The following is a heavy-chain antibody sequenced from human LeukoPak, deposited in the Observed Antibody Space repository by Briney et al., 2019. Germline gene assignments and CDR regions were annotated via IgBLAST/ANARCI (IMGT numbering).Heavy chain of an antibody. CDR1: GGSISSYY. Sequence: SETLSLTCTVSGGSISSYYWSWIRQPPGKGLEWIGYIYYSGSTNYNPSLKSRVTISVDTSKNQFSLKLSSVTAADTAVYYCASPRGFLWLLYWGQGTLVTVSS. J-gene: IGHJ4*02. V-gene: IGHV4-59*01. D-gene: IGHD3-22*01. CDR2: IYYSGST. CDR3: ASPRGFLWLLY.